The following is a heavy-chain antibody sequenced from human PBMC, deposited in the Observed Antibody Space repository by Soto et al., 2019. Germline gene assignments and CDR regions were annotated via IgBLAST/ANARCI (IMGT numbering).Heavy chain of an antibody. Sequence: SETLSLTCTFSGGSIXSSSYYLGWIRQPPGKGLEWIGSIYYSGSTYYNPSLKSRVTISVDTSKNQFSLKLSSVTAADTAVYYCARRGSSSWYGYWGQGTLVTVSS. CDR2: IYYSGST. J-gene: IGHJ4*02. V-gene: IGHV4-39*01. CDR1: GGSIXSSSYY. CDR3: ARRGSSSWYGY. D-gene: IGHD6-13*01.